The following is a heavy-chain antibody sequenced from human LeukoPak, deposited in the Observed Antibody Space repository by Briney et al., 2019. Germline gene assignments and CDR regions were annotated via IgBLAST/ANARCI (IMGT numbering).Heavy chain of an antibody. CDR3: VRRSRSGSGWFDY. CDR1: GFTFTNYA. CDR2: FSSAESFT. Sequence: AESLRLSCAASGFTFTNYAMAWVRQAPGKGLEWVSAFSSAESFTSYADSVKGRFTIFSDNSKNTLYLQMESLRAEDTAVYYCVRRSRSGSGWFDYWGQGNLVTVSS. V-gene: IGHV3-23*01. J-gene: IGHJ4*02. D-gene: IGHD6-19*01.